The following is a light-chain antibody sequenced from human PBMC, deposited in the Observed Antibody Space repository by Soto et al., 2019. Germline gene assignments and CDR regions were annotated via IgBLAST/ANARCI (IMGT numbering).Light chain of an antibody. CDR3: QQGSRFPFT. V-gene: IGKV1-12*01. CDR1: QTVSSW. Sequence: DTQITQSPSSLSVSVGDRVTVACRASQTVSSWLTWYQQTSGKAPNLLIYVASTLQRRFPSRFSGSGSATEFTRTISSLQPEDFAIYYCQQGSRFPFTFGQGTRV. J-gene: IGKJ1*01. CDR2: VAS.